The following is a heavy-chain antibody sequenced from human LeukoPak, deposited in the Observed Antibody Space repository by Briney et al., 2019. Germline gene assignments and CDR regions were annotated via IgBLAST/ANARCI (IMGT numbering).Heavy chain of an antibody. CDR3: ARVGDRYYFDY. CDR1: GFTVSSND. Sequence: GGSLRLSCAASGFTVSSNDMTWVRQAPGKGLEWVSFIYGGGGAYYADSVKGRFIISRDNSKNTLFLQMNSLRAEDTAVYYCARVGDRYYFDYWGQGTLVTVSS. V-gene: IGHV3-66*01. D-gene: IGHD4-17*01. CDR2: IYGGGGA. J-gene: IGHJ4*02.